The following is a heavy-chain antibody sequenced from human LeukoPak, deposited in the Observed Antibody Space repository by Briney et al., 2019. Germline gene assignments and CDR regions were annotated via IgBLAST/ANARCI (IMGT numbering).Heavy chain of an antibody. CDR3: AKRGSGWYEDYYYYMDV. D-gene: IGHD6-19*01. Sequence: PGGSLRLSCAASGFTFSSYAMHWVRQAPGKGLEYVSGISHNGLSTFYANSVQGRFTISRDNSKNTLYLQMNSLRAEDTAVYYCAKRGSGWYEDYYYYMDVWGKGTTVTISS. J-gene: IGHJ6*03. V-gene: IGHV3-64*01. CDR1: GFTFSSYA. CDR2: ISHNGLST.